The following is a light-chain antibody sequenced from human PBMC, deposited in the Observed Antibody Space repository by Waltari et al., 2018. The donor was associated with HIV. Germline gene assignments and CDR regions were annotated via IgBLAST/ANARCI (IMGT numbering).Light chain of an antibody. CDR2: DDN. V-gene: IGLV1-44*01. Sequence: QSVLTQPPSVSGAPGQRVTISCSGRRSNIGSNTVNWYQQLPGTAPKLLISDDNRRPSGVPARFSGSKSGTSASLAISGLQSEDEADYYCAAWDDNLNGLFGGGTKLTVL. CDR3: AAWDDNLNGL. J-gene: IGLJ2*01. CDR1: RSNIGSNT.